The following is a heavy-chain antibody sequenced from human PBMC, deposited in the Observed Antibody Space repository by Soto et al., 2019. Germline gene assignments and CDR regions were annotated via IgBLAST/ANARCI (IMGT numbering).Heavy chain of an antibody. Sequence: PSETLSLTCAVYGGSFSGYYWSWIRQPPGKGLEWIGEINHSGSTNYNPSLKSRVTISVDTSKNQFSLKLSSVTAADTAVYYCARGFTGITGTRYNWFDPWGQGTLVTVSS. CDR3: ARGFTGITGTRYNWFDP. CDR1: GGSFSGYY. V-gene: IGHV4-34*01. CDR2: INHSGST. J-gene: IGHJ5*02. D-gene: IGHD1-7*01.